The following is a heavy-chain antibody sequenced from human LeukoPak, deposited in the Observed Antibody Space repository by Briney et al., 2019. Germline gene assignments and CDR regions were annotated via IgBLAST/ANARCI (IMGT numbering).Heavy chain of an antibody. CDR3: ARNMNYYDSRPSDY. Sequence: SETLSLTCAVYGGSFSGYYWSWIRQPPGKGLEWIGEINHSGGTNYNPSLKSRVTISVDTSKNQFSLKLSSVTAADTAVYYCARNMNYYDSRPSDYWGQGTLVTVSS. CDR1: GGSFSGYY. J-gene: IGHJ4*02. D-gene: IGHD3-22*01. CDR2: INHSGGT. V-gene: IGHV4-34*01.